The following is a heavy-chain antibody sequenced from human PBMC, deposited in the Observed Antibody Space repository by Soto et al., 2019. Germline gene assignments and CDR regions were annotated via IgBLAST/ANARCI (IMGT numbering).Heavy chain of an antibody. CDR2: INAYNGDT. J-gene: IGHJ4*02. CDR3: ARGTRVRGIITNFDY. CDR1: GYTFTSFG. Sequence: QVQLVQSGAEVKKPGASVKVSCKTSGYTFTSFGISWMRQAPGQGLEWMGWINAYNGDTNYAQKLQGRVSMTTDTSTNTAYMELRNLRSDDTAVYYCARGTRVRGIITNFDYWGQGTLVTVSS. D-gene: IGHD3-10*01. V-gene: IGHV1-18*01.